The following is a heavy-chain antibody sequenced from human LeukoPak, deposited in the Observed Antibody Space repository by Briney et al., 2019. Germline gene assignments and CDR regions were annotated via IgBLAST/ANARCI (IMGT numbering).Heavy chain of an antibody. Sequence: PGGSLRLSCAASGFTFSSYSMNWVRQAPGKGLEWVSYISSSSSTIYYADSVKGRFTISRDNAKNSLYLQMNSLRAEDTAVYYCARDLQGYCSGTSCYKGYYYYMDVWGKGTTVTVSS. J-gene: IGHJ6*03. CDR2: ISSSSSTI. CDR1: GFTFSSYS. D-gene: IGHD2-2*01. CDR3: ARDLQGYCSGTSCYKGYYYYMDV. V-gene: IGHV3-48*01.